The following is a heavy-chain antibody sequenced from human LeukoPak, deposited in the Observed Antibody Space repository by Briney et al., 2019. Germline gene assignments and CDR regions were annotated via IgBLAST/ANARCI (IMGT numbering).Heavy chain of an antibody. D-gene: IGHD5-24*01. V-gene: IGHV4-61*02. CDR1: GGSISSGSYY. Sequence: PSQTLSLTCTVSGGSISSGSYYWSWIRQPAGKGLEWIGRIYTSGSTNYNPSLKSRVTISVDTSKNQFSLKLSSVTAADTAVYYCARGGVPQGWLQPRDESIDYWGQGTLVTVSS. CDR2: IYTSGST. J-gene: IGHJ4*02. CDR3: ARGGVPQGWLQPRDESIDY.